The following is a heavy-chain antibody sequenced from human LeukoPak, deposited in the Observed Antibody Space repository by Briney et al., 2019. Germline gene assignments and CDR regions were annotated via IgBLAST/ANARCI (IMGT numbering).Heavy chain of an antibody. CDR1: GFTFSTYS. Sequence: PGGSLRLSCAASGFTFSTYSMNWVRQAPGRGLEWLSYISSSSSTIYSADSMKGRFTVSRDNAKNSLYLQMNSLRAEDTAVYYCARRSGGYSSSWYDYWGQGTLVTVSS. D-gene: IGHD6-13*01. CDR3: ARRSGGYSSSWYDY. CDR2: ISSSSSTI. V-gene: IGHV3-48*01. J-gene: IGHJ4*02.